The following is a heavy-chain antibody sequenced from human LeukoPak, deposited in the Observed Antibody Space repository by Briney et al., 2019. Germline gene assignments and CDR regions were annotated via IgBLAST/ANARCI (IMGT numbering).Heavy chain of an antibody. J-gene: IGHJ3*02. CDR3: ASYSSSYAAFDI. Sequence: SSETLSLTCSVSGGSISSHYWNWIRQSPGKGLEWIAYIYYSGSTNYNPSLKSRVTISIDTSKNQFSLKLSSVTAADTAVYYCASYSSSYAAFDIWGQGTMVTASS. V-gene: IGHV4-59*11. D-gene: IGHD6-6*01. CDR1: GGSISSHY. CDR2: IYYSGST.